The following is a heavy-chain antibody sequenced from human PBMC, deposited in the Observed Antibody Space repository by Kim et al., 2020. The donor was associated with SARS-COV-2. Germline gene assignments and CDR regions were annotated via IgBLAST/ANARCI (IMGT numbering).Heavy chain of an antibody. D-gene: IGHD6-13*01. CDR1: GFTFSSYG. CDR3: AKDIGPIAAAGTGWFDP. J-gene: IGHJ5*02. CDR2: ISYDGSNK. V-gene: IGHV3-30*18. Sequence: GGSLRLSCAASGFTFSSYGMHWVRQAPGKGLEWVAVISYDGSNKYYADSVKGRFTISRDNSKNTLYLQMNSLRAEDTAVYYCAKDIGPIAAAGTGWFDPWGQGTLVTVSS.